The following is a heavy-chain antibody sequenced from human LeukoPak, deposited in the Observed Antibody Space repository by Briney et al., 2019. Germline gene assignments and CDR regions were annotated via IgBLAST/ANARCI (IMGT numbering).Heavy chain of an antibody. CDR2: IVVGSGNT. V-gene: IGHV1-58*02. CDR3: ARVATGNRGYSYGFDY. Sequence: ASVKVSCKASGFTFTSSAMQWVRQARGQRLEWIGWIVVGSGNTNYAQKFQGRVTMTRDTSISTAYMELSRLRSDDTAVYYCARVATGNRGYSYGFDYWGQGTLVTVSS. J-gene: IGHJ4*02. CDR1: GFTFTSSA. D-gene: IGHD5-18*01.